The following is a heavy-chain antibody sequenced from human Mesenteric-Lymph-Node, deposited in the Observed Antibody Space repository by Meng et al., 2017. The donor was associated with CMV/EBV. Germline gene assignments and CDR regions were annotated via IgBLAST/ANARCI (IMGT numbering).Heavy chain of an antibody. Sequence: GESLKISCAASEFTFSRYWMSWVRQAPGKGLEWVANIKQDGSEKYYVDSVKGRFTISRDNAKNSLYLQMSSLRAEDTAVYYCARTGYTYDYWGQGTLVTVSS. J-gene: IGHJ4*02. V-gene: IGHV3-7*01. CDR3: ARTGYTYDY. CDR2: IKQDGSEK. D-gene: IGHD5-18*01. CDR1: EFTFSRYW.